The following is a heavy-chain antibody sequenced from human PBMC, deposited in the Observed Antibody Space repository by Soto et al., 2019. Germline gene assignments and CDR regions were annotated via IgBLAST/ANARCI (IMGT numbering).Heavy chain of an antibody. CDR1: GFTFSDHA. CDR2: ISGGGTGA. D-gene: IGHD2-15*01. Sequence: EVQLLESGGGLVQPGGSLRLSCTASGFTFSDHAMTWVRQAPGKGLEWLSGISGGGTGAYYADSVKGRFTVSRDNSNNTVFLQRDSLRGEDMGVYYCAIDLWRHTHWGQGTLVTVSS. V-gene: IGHV3-23*01. J-gene: IGHJ4*02. CDR3: AIDLWRHTH.